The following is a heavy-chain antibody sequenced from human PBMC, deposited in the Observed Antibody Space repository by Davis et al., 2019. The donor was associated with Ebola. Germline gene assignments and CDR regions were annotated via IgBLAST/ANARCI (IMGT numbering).Heavy chain of an antibody. Sequence: PGGSLRLSCAASGFTFSSYAMHWVRQAPGKGLEWVAVISYDGSNKYYADSVKGRFTISRDNSKNTLYLQMNSLRAEDTAVYYCARFVVVIANNPGYMDVWGKGTTVTVSS. J-gene: IGHJ6*03. CDR1: GFTFSSYA. CDR3: ARFVVVIANNPGYMDV. CDR2: ISYDGSNK. D-gene: IGHD2-21*01. V-gene: IGHV3-30-3*01.